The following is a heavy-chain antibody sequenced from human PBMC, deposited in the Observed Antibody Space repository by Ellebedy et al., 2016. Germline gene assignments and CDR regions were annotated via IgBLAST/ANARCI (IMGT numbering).Heavy chain of an antibody. CDR3: VKTARLADF. CDR2: ISVSSSDT. V-gene: IGHV3-11*06. D-gene: IGHD1-14*01. CDR1: GFTFSKYY. Sequence: GGSLRLSCAASGFTFSKYYMNWIRQAPGKGLEWISYISVSSSDTNYADSVKGRFTISRDNANSSLFLQMDSLRAEDTAIYYCVKTARLADFWGQGTLVTVSS. J-gene: IGHJ4*02.